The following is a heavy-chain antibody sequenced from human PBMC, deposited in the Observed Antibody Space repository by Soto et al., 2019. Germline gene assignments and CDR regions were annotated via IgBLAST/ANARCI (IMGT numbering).Heavy chain of an antibody. CDR1: GFTFNSYS. Sequence: EVQLVESGGGLVKPGGSLRLSCAASGFTFNSYSMNWVRQAPGKGLEWVSSMSRSSRYIYYADSVEGRFTISRDNAKNSVYLQMNSLRAEDTAVYYCARDGGVAATLANYFDYWGQGTLVTVSS. D-gene: IGHD2-15*01. V-gene: IGHV3-21*01. J-gene: IGHJ4*02. CDR3: ARDGGVAATLANYFDY. CDR2: MSRSSRYI.